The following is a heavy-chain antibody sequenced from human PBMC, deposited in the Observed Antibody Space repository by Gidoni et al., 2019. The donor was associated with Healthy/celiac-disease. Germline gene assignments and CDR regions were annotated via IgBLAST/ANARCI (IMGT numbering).Heavy chain of an antibody. CDR2: WYN. J-gene: IGHJ6*02. CDR3: ARDRRIQLPASDYYYYYGMDV. Sequence: WYNDYAVSVKSRITINPDTSKNQFSLQLNSVTPEDTAVYYCARDRRIQLPASDYYYYYGMDVWGQGTTVTVSS. V-gene: IGHV6-1*01. D-gene: IGHD5-18*01.